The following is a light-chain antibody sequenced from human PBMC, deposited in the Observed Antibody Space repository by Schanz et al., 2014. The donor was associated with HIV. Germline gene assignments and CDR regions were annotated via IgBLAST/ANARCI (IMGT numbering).Light chain of an antibody. Sequence: QSVLTQPPSVSGAPGQRVIISCTGTSSNIGADYDVHWYQQIPGAAPKLLIHGNTNRPSGVPARFSGSKSGTSASLAISGLQSEDEADYYCAAWDDSLNGVIFGGGTKLTVL. J-gene: IGLJ2*01. CDR1: SSNIGADYD. CDR2: GNT. CDR3: AAWDDSLNGVI. V-gene: IGLV1-40*01.